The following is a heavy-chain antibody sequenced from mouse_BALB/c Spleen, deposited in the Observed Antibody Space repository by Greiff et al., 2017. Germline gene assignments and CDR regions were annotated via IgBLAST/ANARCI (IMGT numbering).Heavy chain of an antibody. V-gene: IGHV1-69*01. Sequence: VQLQQSGAELVMPGASVKMSCKASGYTFTDYWMHWVKQRPGQGLEWIGAIDTSDSYTSYNQKFKGKATLTVDESSSTAYMQLSSLTSEDSAVYYCATYYGSTPFAYWGQGTLVTVSA. J-gene: IGHJ3*01. CDR1: GYTFTDYW. CDR3: ATYYGSTPFAY. CDR2: IDTSDSYT. D-gene: IGHD2-10*01.